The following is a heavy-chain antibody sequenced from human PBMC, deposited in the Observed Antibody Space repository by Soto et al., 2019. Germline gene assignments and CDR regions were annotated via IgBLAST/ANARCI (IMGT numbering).Heavy chain of an antibody. CDR1: GFTFSSYG. Sequence: PGGSLRLSCAASGFTFSSYGMHWVRQAPGKGLEWVAVISYDGSNKYYADSVKGRFTISRDNSKNTLYLQMNSLRAEDTAVYYCSKDHFDILTGYYTGTRYFDYWGQGTLVTVSS. J-gene: IGHJ4*02. D-gene: IGHD3-9*01. CDR3: SKDHFDILTGYYTGTRYFDY. CDR2: ISYDGSNK. V-gene: IGHV3-30*18.